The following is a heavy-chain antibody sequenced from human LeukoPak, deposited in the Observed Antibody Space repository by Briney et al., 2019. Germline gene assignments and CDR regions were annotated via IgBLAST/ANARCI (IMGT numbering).Heavy chain of an antibody. D-gene: IGHD2-15*01. CDR2: ISDSWGST. CDR1: GHLHSRYD. CDR3: ARFSVGRGDIGD. Sequence: GLTLRLFCAFSGHLHSRYDMICVPQAPAKALVWVLAISDSWGSTYYADPVKRRFTISRQNSMHTLYLQMNSLRVEDTAVYYWARFSVGRGDIGDWGQGTLVTVSS. J-gene: IGHJ4*02. V-gene: IGHV3-23*01.